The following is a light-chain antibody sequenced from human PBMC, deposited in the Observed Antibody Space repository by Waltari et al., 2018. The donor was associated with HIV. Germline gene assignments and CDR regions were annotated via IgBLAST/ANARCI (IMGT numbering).Light chain of an antibody. Sequence: DIRMTQSTSTLSASPRDRVTITCRANQNITKWLAWYQQKPGKAPKLLIYKASILRSGVPSRFTGSGFGTEFTLTISSLQPDDFAVYYCQQYDSYSTFGQGTTVEI. CDR2: KAS. CDR3: QQYDSYST. CDR1: QNITKW. J-gene: IGKJ1*01. V-gene: IGKV1-5*03.